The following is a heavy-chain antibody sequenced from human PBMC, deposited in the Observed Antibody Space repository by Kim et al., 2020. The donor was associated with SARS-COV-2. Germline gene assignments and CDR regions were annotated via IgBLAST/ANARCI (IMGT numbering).Heavy chain of an antibody. J-gene: IGHJ4*02. V-gene: IGHV4-34*01. CDR3: ARRRGDSGPGH. D-gene: IGHD5-12*01. CDR2: T. Sequence: TNSTPSLKSRVTISVDTSKNQFSLKLSSVTAADTAVYYCARRRGDSGPGHWGQGTLVTVSS.